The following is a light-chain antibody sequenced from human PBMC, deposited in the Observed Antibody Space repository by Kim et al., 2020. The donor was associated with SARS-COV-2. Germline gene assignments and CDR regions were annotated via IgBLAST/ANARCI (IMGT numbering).Light chain of an antibody. CDR2: GAS. CDR1: QSVSSN. V-gene: IGKV3-15*01. CDR3: QQYNNWPQT. J-gene: IGKJ1*01. Sequence: LSPGESSSLFCRASQSVSSNLAWYQQKPDQSPRLLIYGASTRATGIPARFSGSGSGTEFTLTISSLQSEDFAVYYCQQYNNWPQTFGQGTKVEIK.